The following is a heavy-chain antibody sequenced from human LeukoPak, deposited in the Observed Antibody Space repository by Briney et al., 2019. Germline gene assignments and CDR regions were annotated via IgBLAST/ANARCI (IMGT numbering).Heavy chain of an antibody. CDR2: INHSGST. D-gene: IGHD3-22*01. V-gene: IGHV4-34*01. CDR3: ARGPPRDFGTSEFYYNY. Sequence: SETLSLTCAIYGGSFSDYYWSWIRQPPGKGLEWIGEINHSGSTNYNPSLTSRVTMSVDTSKNQFSLKLSSVTAADTAVYYCARGPPRDFGTSEFYYNYWGQGTRVTVSS. J-gene: IGHJ4*02. CDR1: GGSFSDYY.